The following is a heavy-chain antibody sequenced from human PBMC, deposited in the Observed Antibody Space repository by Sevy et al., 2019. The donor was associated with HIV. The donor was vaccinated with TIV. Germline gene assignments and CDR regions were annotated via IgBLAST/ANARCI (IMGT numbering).Heavy chain of an antibody. Sequence: GGSLRLSCTASGFTFGDYAMSWCRQAPGKGLEWVGFIRSKTYGGKTEDAASAKGRFTNSRDDSKSIAYMQMNSLKTEDTAVYYCTRVRGTISPYYYYGMDVWGQGTTVTVSS. CDR3: TRVRGTISPYYYYGMDV. D-gene: IGHD3-16*01. CDR1: GFTFGDYA. CDR2: IRSKTYGGKT. V-gene: IGHV3-49*03. J-gene: IGHJ6*02.